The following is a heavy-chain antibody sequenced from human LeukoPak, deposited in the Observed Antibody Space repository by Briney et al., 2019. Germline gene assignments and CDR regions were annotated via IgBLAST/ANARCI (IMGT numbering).Heavy chain of an antibody. J-gene: IGHJ5*02. D-gene: IGHD5-18*01. Sequence: ASVKVSCKASGYTFITYYMHWVRQAPGQGLEWMGIINPNSRSTLYAQKFQGRVTTTSDTSTSTVYMELSSLRSEDTAVYYCARPGLGYSYGYPYHWGQGTLVTVSS. V-gene: IGHV1-46*01. CDR2: INPNSRST. CDR1: GYTFITYY. CDR3: ARPGLGYSYGYPYH.